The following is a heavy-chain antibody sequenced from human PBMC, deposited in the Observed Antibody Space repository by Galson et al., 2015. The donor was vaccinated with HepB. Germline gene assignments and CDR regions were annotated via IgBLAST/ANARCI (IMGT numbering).Heavy chain of an antibody. V-gene: IGHV3-30*18. CDR3: AKASNYYGSGSPWLDPSYFQH. CDR2: ISYDGSNK. J-gene: IGHJ1*01. Sequence: SLRLSCAASGFTFSSYGMHWVRQAPGKGLEWVAVISYDGSNKYYADSVKGRFTISRDNSKNTPYLQMNSLRAEDTAVYYCAKASNYYGSGSPWLDPSYFQHWGQGTLLTVSS. CDR1: GFTFSSYG. D-gene: IGHD3-10*01.